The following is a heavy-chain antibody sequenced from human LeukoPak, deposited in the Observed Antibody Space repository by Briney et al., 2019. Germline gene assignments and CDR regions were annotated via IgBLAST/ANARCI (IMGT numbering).Heavy chain of an antibody. V-gene: IGHV4-38-2*02. D-gene: IGHD3-10*01. J-gene: IGHJ6*02. CDR1: GYSISSGYY. CDR2: IYHSGST. Sequence: SETLSLTCTVSGYSISSGYYWGWIRQPPGKGLEWIGSIYHSGSTYYNPSLKSRVTISVDTSKNQFSLKLSSVTAADTAVYYCARDAVGIYGSGSYPTDWGQGTTVTVSS. CDR3: ARDAVGIYGSGSYPTD.